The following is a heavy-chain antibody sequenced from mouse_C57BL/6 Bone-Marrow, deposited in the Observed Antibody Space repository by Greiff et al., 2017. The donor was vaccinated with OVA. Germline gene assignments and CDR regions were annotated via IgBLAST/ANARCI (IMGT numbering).Heavy chain of an antibody. Sequence: DVKLVESGGGLVKPGGSLKLSCAASGFTFSDYGMHWVRQAPEKGLEWVAYISSGSSTIYYADTVKGRFTISRDNAKNTLFLQMTSLRSEDTAMYYCATPGTWFAYWGQGTLVTVSA. CDR2: ISSGSSTI. D-gene: IGHD4-1*01. CDR3: ATPGTWFAY. J-gene: IGHJ3*01. V-gene: IGHV5-17*01. CDR1: GFTFSDYG.